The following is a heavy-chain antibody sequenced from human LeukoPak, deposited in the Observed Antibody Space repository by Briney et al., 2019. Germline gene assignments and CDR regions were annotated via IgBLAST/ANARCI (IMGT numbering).Heavy chain of an antibody. Sequence: GGSLRLSCAATGFTFSSYGMHWVRQAPGKGLEWVAFIRYDGSNKYYADSVKGRFTISRGNSKNTLYLQMNSLRAEDTAVYYCAKDADYSSSWGVDYWGQGTLVTVSS. J-gene: IGHJ4*02. CDR1: GFTFSSYG. D-gene: IGHD6-13*01. CDR3: AKDADYSSSWGVDY. V-gene: IGHV3-30*02. CDR2: IRYDGSNK.